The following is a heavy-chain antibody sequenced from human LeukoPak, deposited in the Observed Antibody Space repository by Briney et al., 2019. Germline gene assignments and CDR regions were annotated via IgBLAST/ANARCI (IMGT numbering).Heavy chain of an antibody. J-gene: IGHJ4*02. V-gene: IGHV4-39*01. D-gene: IGHD3-16*02. CDR2: IYHSGTT. CDR3: ARARPDYVWGSYRYLHPLYLDY. Sequence: SETLSLTCTVSGGSISSSSYYWGWIRQPPGKGLEWIGHIYHSGTTYYNASLRGRVTISVETSKNQFSLKLSTVTAADTAVYYCARARPDYVWGSYRYLHPLYLDYWGQGTLVTVSS. CDR1: GGSISSSSYY.